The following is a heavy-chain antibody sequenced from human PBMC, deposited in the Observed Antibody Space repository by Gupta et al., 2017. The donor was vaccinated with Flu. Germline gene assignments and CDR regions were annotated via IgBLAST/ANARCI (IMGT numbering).Heavy chain of an antibody. CDR2: IWSDGNHQ. J-gene: IGHJ3*02. V-gene: IGHV3-33*01. CDR1: TCSAYG. D-gene: IGHD3-10*01. Sequence: TCSAYGMHGVRQAPGKGLEWVAVIWSDGNHQCYADSVQGRFTLSRDNAKSTLSLQMISLRAEDTAVYYCVRERGPFDAFDIWGQGTMVTVS. CDR3: VRERGPFDAFDI.